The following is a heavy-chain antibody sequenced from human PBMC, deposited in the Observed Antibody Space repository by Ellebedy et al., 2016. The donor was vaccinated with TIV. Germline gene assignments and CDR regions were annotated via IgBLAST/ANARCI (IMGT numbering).Heavy chain of an antibody. D-gene: IGHD2-15*01. V-gene: IGHV1-46*01. CDR3: ARDLFRVALGVFDY. CDR1: GYTFTSYY. Sequence: AASVKVSCKASGYTFTSYYMHWVRQAPGQGLEWMGIINPSGGSTSYAQKFQGRVTMTRDTSISTAYMELSRLRSDDTAVYYCARDLFRVALGVFDYWGQGTLVTVSS. CDR2: INPSGGST. J-gene: IGHJ4*02.